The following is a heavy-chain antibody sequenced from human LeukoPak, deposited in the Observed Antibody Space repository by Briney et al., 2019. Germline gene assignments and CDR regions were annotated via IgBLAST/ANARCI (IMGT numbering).Heavy chain of an antibody. CDR2: KDRSGST. J-gene: IGHJ3*02. Sequence: SQTLTLTCTVSGGSISSGSYYWIWIRQPAGKGLEWIGRKDRSGSTNYHPTINSRVTKSVDPSKNQSSLKLSSVTAADTAVYYCANGDYRSDAFDNWGQGSMVVVAS. CDR1: GGSISSGSYY. V-gene: IGHV4-61*02. CDR3: ANGDYRSDAFDN. D-gene: IGHD4-17*01.